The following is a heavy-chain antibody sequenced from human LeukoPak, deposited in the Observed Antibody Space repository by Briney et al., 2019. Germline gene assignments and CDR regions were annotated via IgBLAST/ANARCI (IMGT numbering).Heavy chain of an antibody. CDR2: IVVGSGNT. V-gene: IGHV1-58*02. Sequence: SVKVSCKASGFTFRNSAIQWVRQARGQRLEWIGWIVVGSGNTNYAQRFQERVTITRDMSTSTAYLELSSLSSEDTAVYYCAADPGMGTSYFEHWGQGTLVTVSS. CDR3: AADPGMGTSYFEH. D-gene: IGHD5-24*01. J-gene: IGHJ4*02. CDR1: GFTFRNSA.